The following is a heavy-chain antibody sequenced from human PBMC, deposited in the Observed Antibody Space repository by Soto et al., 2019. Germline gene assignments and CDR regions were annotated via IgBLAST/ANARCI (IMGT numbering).Heavy chain of an antibody. CDR2: ISAYNGNT. Sequence: ASVKVSCKASGYTFTSYGISWVRQAPGQGLEWMGWISAYNGNTNYAQKLQGRVTMTTDTSTSTAYMELRSLRSDDTAVYYCAISSAGSSSRYPFDIWGQGTMVTVSS. J-gene: IGHJ3*02. CDR1: GYTFTSYG. D-gene: IGHD6-13*01. V-gene: IGHV1-18*01. CDR3: AISSAGSSSRYPFDI.